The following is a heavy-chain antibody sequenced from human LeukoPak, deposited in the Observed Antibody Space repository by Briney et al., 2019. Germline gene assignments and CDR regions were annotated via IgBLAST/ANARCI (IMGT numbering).Heavy chain of an antibody. CDR2: ISSSDNTI. V-gene: IGHV3-48*02. D-gene: IGHD5-18*01. Sequence: GGSLGLPWAASGFAFRDYSMNWVRQAPGKGPEWVSYISSSDNTIHYADSVKGRFTISRDNAKNSLYLEMNSLRDEDTAVYYCARVHRGYSYGRLDYWGQGTLVTVSS. J-gene: IGHJ4*02. CDR1: GFAFRDYS. CDR3: ARVHRGYSYGRLDY.